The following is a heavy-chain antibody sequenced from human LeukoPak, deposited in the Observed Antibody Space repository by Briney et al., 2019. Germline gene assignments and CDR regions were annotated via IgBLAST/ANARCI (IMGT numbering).Heavy chain of an antibody. Sequence: GGSLRLSCAASGFTFSSYGMSWVRQAPGKGLEWVSAISGSGGSTYYADSVKGRFTISRDNSKNTLYLQMNSLRAEDTAVYYCVYYYDSSGYYYRATFDYWGQGTLVTVSS. CDR2: ISGSGGST. J-gene: IGHJ4*02. CDR1: GFTFSSYG. CDR3: VYYYDSSGYYYRATFDY. D-gene: IGHD3-22*01. V-gene: IGHV3-23*01.